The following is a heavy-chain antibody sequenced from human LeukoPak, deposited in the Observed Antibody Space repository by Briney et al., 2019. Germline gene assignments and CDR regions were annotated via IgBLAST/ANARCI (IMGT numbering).Heavy chain of an antibody. Sequence: SETLSLTCTVSGGSISSGGYYWSWIRQHPGTGLEWIGYIYYSGSTYYNPSLKSRVTISVDTSKNQFSLKLSSVTAADTAVYYCARDKKDYYGSGSYPNDAFDIWGQGTMVTVSS. V-gene: IGHV4-31*03. D-gene: IGHD3-10*01. J-gene: IGHJ3*02. CDR1: GGSISSGGYY. CDR2: IYYSGST. CDR3: ARDKKDYYGSGSYPNDAFDI.